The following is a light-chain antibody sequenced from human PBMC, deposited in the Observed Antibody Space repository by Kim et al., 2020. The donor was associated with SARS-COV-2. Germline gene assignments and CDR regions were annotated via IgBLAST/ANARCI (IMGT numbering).Light chain of an antibody. Sequence: DMQMTQSPSTLSASVGDRVTITCRASQSISSWLAWYQQKPGKAPKLLIYKASSLESGVPSRFSGSGSRTEFTLTISSLQPDDFATYYCQQYNGLFGQGTKLEI. CDR2: KAS. CDR1: QSISSW. J-gene: IGKJ2*01. CDR3: QQYNGL. V-gene: IGKV1-5*03.